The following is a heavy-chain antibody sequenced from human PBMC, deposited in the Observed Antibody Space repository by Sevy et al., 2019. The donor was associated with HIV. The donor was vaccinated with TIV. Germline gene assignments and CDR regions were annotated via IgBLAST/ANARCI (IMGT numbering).Heavy chain of an antibody. J-gene: IGHJ4*02. D-gene: IGHD2-8*01. CDR2: LSFGCGEI. CDR3: AREGCTKPHDY. Sequence: GGSLRLSCAASGFTFSKYSMSWVRQPPGKGLEWVSTLSFGCGEINYEDSVKGRFTISRDNSKRSVYLQMNNLRPEDTAVYYCAREGCTKPHDYWGQGTLVTVSS. V-gene: IGHV3-23*01. CDR1: GFTFSKYS.